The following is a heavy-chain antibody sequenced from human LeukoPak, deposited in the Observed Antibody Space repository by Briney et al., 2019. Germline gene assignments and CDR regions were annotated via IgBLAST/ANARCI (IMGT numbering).Heavy chain of an antibody. D-gene: IGHD3-22*01. CDR2: IDTTGGI. J-gene: IGHJ4*02. V-gene: IGHV3-23*01. CDR1: GFTFSCRD. Sequence: PGGSLRLSCAASGFTFSCRDMNWVRQAPGKGLEWVSTIDTTGGIHYADSVRGRFTISRDDSKNTVFLQMNSLRADDTAIYYCTSSYFETSHYTHYHFDYWGRGTLVTVSS. CDR3: TSSYFETSHYTHYHFDY.